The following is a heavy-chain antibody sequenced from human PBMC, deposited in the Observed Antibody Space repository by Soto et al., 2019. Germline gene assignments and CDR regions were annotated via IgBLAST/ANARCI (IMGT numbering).Heavy chain of an antibody. CDR3: ARGPYCGEECYFAY. CDR2: IYNSGII. V-gene: IGHV4-4*07. CDR1: GDSISRYY. D-gene: IGHD3-10*01. J-gene: IGHJ4*02. Sequence: SETLSLTCSVFGDSISRYYWSWIRQPAGKGLEFIGRIYNSGIINYNPSLERRVTMSVDPSKNQISLQLSSATAADTAMYYCARGPYCGEECYFAYWGQGTLVTVSS.